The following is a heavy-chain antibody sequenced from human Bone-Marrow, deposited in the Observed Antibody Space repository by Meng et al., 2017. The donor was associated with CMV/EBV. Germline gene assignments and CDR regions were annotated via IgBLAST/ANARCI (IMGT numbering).Heavy chain of an antibody. D-gene: IGHD1/OR15-1a*01. V-gene: IGHV3-21*01. CDR3: AREGTADDAFDI. CDR2: ISSSSSYR. J-gene: IGHJ3*02. CDR1: GFTFSSYS. Sequence: GESLKISCAASGFTFSSYSMNWVRQAPGKGLEWVSSISSSSSYRYYADSVKGRFTISRDNAKNSLYLQMNSLRAEDTAVYYCAREGTADDAFDIWGQGTMVTVSS.